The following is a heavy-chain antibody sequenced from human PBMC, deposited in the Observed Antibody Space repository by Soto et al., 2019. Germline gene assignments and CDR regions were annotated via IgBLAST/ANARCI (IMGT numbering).Heavy chain of an antibody. J-gene: IGHJ4*02. D-gene: IGHD3-22*01. CDR3: VAPAGPITRIDPYYFDY. CDR1: GFTFSTYV. V-gene: IGHV3-23*01. Sequence: EVRLLESGGGLVQPGGSLRLSCAASGFTFSTYVMTWVRLAPGRGLEWVAGISDRGDRTYYADSAKGRFTISRDTSKNTLYLQMNNLRAEDTAVYYCVAPAGPITRIDPYYFDYWGQGALVTVSS. CDR2: ISDRGDRT.